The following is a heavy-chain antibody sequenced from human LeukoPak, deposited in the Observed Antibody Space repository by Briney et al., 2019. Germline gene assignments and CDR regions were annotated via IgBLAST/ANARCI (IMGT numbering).Heavy chain of an antibody. V-gene: IGHV3-7*01. D-gene: IGHD3-9*01. CDR2: IKQDGSEK. CDR1: GFTFSSYW. CDR3: AREQTRYFDWLYSPINWFDP. J-gene: IGHJ5*02. Sequence: PGGSLRLSCAASGFTFSSYWMSWVRQAPGKGLEWVANIKQDGSEKYYVDSVKGRFTISRDNAKNSLYLQMNSLRAEDTAVYYCAREQTRYFDWLYSPINWFDPWGQGTLVTVSS.